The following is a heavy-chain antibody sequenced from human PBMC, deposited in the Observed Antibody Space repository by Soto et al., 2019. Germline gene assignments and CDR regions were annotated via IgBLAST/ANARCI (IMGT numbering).Heavy chain of an antibody. D-gene: IGHD4-4*01. CDR3: ARDKGTTVTRYDY. J-gene: IGHJ4*02. Sequence: QVQLVQSGAEVKKPGASVKVSCKASGYTFTSYYMHWVRQAPGQGLEWMGIINPSGGSTSYAQKCQGRGTMTRDTSTSTVYMELSSLRSEDTAGYYCARDKGTTVTRYDYWGQGTLVTVSS. CDR1: GYTFTSYY. CDR2: INPSGGST. V-gene: IGHV1-46*01.